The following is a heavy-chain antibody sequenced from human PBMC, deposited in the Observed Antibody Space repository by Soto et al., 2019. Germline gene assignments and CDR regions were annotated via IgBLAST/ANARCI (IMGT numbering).Heavy chain of an antibody. D-gene: IGHD3-22*01. J-gene: IGHJ4*02. CDR3: ARLTGVYYDSSGYYYDFYFDY. V-gene: IGHV5-51*01. CDR1: GYSFTSYW. CDR2: IYPGDSDT. Sequence: PGESLKISCKGSGYSFTSYWIGWVRQMPGKGLEWMGIIYPGDSDTRYSPSFQGQVTISADKSISTAYLQWSSLKASDTAMYYCARLTGVYYDSSGYYYDFYFDYWGQGTRVTVPS.